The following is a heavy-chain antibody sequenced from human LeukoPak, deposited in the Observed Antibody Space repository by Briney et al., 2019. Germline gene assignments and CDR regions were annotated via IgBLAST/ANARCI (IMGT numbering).Heavy chain of an antibody. CDR3: ARGIAVAGPPFDY. D-gene: IGHD6-19*01. V-gene: IGHV3-30-3*01. CDR2: ISYDGSNK. CDR1: GFPFISYA. J-gene: IGHJ4*02. Sequence: GSLSLSCAASGFPFISYAMHWVRQAPGKGLERVAVISYDGSNKYYADSVKGRFTISRDNSKNTLYLQMNSLRAEDTAVYYCARGIAVAGPPFDYWGQGTLVTVSS.